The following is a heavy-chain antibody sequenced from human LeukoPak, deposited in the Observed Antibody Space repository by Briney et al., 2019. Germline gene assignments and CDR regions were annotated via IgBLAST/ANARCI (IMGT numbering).Heavy chain of an antibody. V-gene: IGHV3-30-3*02. Sequence: PGGSLRLSCAASGFSFSDYAMHWVRQGPGKGLEWVAVISYSGQQKYYGDSVKGRFTVSRDNSKNTLYLQMNSLRAEDTAVYYCAKHAVGGYCSSTSCYIFDYWGQGTLVTVSS. CDR3: AKHAVGGYCSSTSCYIFDY. CDR2: ISYSGQQK. J-gene: IGHJ4*02. CDR1: GFSFSDYA. D-gene: IGHD2-2*02.